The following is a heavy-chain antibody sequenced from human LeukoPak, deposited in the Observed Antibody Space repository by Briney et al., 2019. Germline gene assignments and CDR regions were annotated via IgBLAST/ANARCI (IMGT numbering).Heavy chain of an antibody. D-gene: IGHD2-15*01. CDR3: ARGAAGYCSGGSCGYYYYYGMDV. J-gene: IGHJ6*04. CDR1: GGSVSSGSYY. CDR2: IYYGGGT. V-gene: IGHV4-61*01. Sequence: SETLSLTCTVSGGSVSSGSYYWSWIRQPPGKGLEWIGYIYYGGGTNYNPSLKSRVTISVDTSKNQFSLKLSSVTAADTAVYYCARGAAGYCSGGSCGYYYYYGMDVWGKGTTVTVSS.